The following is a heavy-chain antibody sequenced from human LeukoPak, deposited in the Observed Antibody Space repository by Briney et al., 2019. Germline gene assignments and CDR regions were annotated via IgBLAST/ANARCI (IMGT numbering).Heavy chain of an antibody. CDR2: IYYTGAT. Sequence: PSETLSLTCTVSGGPISSYYWTWIRQPPGKGLEWIGYIYYTGATSYNPSLKSRGTISVDTSKKQFSLKLTSVTAADTAVYYCARYGGSGWVIDNWGQGTLVTVSS. V-gene: IGHV4-59*08. CDR1: GGPISSYY. D-gene: IGHD6-19*01. CDR3: ARYGGSGWVIDN. J-gene: IGHJ4*02.